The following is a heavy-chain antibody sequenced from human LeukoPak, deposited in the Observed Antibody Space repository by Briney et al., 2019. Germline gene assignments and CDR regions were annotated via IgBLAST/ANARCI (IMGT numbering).Heavy chain of an antibody. CDR3: ARARSSGWPNYYYYYMDV. D-gene: IGHD6-19*01. CDR1: GGSFSGYY. Sequence: SETLSLTCAVYGGSFSGYYWSWVRQPPGKGLEWIGEINHSGSTNYNPSLKSRVTISVDTSKNQFSLKLSSVTAADTAVYYCARARSSGWPNYYYYYMDVWGKGTTVTVSS. CDR2: INHSGST. V-gene: IGHV4-34*01. J-gene: IGHJ6*03.